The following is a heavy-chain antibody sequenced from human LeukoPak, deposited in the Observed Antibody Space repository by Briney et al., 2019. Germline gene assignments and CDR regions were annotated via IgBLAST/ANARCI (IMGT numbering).Heavy chain of an antibody. Sequence: GGSLSLSCAASGFSFSNYWMSWVRQAPGKGLEWAANIKEDGSEKYYVDSVKGRFTISRDNARNSLYLQMNSPRAEDTAVYYCASGRQLGYWGQGTLVTVSS. CDR3: ASGRQLGY. D-gene: IGHD6-13*01. J-gene: IGHJ4*02. CDR2: IKEDGSEK. CDR1: GFSFSNYW. V-gene: IGHV3-7*01.